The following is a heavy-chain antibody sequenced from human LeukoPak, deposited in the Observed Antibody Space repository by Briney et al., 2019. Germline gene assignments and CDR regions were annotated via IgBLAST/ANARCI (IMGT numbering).Heavy chain of an antibody. CDR2: ISGSGDST. J-gene: IGHJ4*02. D-gene: IGHD1-26*01. CDR3: AKDPIVGATAEDYFDY. Sequence: PPGGSLRLSCAASRFTFSSYAMSWVRQAPGKGLEWVSVISGSGDSTWYADSVKGRFTISRDNSKNTLYLQMNSLRAEDTAVYYCAKDPIVGATAEDYFDYWGQGTLVTVSS. V-gene: IGHV3-23*01. CDR1: RFTFSSYA.